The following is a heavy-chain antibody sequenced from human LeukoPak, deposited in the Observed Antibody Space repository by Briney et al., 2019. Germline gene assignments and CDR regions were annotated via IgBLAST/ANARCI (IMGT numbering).Heavy chain of an antibody. D-gene: IGHD2-2*01. CDR1: GDTLTELS. CDR3: ARVLGYCSSTSCAYYYGMDV. CDR2: ISAYNGNT. V-gene: IGHV1-18*01. Sequence: ASVKVSCKVSGDTLTELSIHWVRQAPGQGLEWMGWISAYNGNTNYAQKLQGRVTMTTDTSTSTAYMELRSLRSDDTAVYYCARVLGYCSSTSCAYYYGMDVWGQGTTVTVSS. J-gene: IGHJ6*02.